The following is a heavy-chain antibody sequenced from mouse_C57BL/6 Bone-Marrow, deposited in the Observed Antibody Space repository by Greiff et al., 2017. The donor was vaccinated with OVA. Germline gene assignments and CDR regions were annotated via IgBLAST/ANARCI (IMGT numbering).Heavy chain of an antibody. CDR2: ISNGGGST. J-gene: IGHJ3*01. CDR3: AGLRRFAY. CDR1: GFTFSDYY. D-gene: IGHD2-2*01. Sequence: EVQVVESGGGLVKPGGSLKLSCAASGFTFSDYYMYWVRQTPEKRLEWVAYISNGGGSTYYPDTVKGRFTNSRDNAKNTLYLQMSRLKSEDTAMYYCAGLRRFAYWGQGTLVTVSA. V-gene: IGHV5-12*01.